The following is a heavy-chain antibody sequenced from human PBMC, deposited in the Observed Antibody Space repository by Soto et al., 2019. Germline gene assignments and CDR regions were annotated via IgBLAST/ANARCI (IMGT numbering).Heavy chain of an antibody. D-gene: IGHD6-6*01. CDR2: INPRDSDS. Sequence: GESLKSSCKGSGSSFTTYWIGLVRQIPGTGLEWMGIINPRDSDSRYSPSFQGQVTISADKSINTAYLQWRSLKASETAMYYCARPGSSSSDYWGQGTLVTVSS. CDR1: GSSFTTYW. V-gene: IGHV5-51*01. CDR3: ARPGSSSSDY. J-gene: IGHJ4*02.